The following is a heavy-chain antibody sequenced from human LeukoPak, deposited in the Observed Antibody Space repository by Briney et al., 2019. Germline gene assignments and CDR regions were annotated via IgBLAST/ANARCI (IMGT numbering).Heavy chain of an antibody. CDR2: MNPNSGNT. CDR1: GYTFTSYD. Sequence: ESSVKVSCKASGYTFTSYDINWVRQATGQGLEWMGWMNPNSGNTGYAQKLQGRVTMTRNTSISTAYMELSSLRSEDTAVYYCARGHIVGATTEDYWGQGTLVTVSS. D-gene: IGHD1-26*01. CDR3: ARGHIVGATTEDY. J-gene: IGHJ4*02. V-gene: IGHV1-8*01.